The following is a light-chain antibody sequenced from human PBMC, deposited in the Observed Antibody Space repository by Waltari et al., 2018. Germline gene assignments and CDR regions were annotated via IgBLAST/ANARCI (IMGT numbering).Light chain of an antibody. CDR2: EVS. Sequence: QSALTQPASVSGSPGQSITISCTGTSNDVGGYSYVSWYQQHPGTAPKLMIFEVSKRPSGVSNRFSGSKSDNTASLTISGLQAEDEADYFCKSYTTKNTWVFGGGTKLTVL. CDR3: KSYTTKNTWV. CDR1: SNDVGGYSY. J-gene: IGLJ3*02. V-gene: IGLV2-14*01.